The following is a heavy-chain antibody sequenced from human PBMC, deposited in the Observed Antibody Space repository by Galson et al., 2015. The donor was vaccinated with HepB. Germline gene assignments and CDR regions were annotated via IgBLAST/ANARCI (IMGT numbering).Heavy chain of an antibody. Sequence: SLRLSCAASGFTFSGSGIHWVRLASGKGLEWVGRIRNRANNYATAYAASVRGRFTVSRDDSKNTADLQMNSLKTEDTAVYYCTKPGYGSSWFLDYSHGMDIWGQGTTGIV. CDR1: GFTFSGSG. V-gene: IGHV3-73*01. D-gene: IGHD6-13*01. CDR3: TKPGYGSSWFLDYSHGMDI. J-gene: IGHJ6*02. CDR2: IRNRANNYAT.